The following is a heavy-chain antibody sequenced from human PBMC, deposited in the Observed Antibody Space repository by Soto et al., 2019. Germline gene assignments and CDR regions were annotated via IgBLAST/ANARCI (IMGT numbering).Heavy chain of an antibody. V-gene: IGHV4-59*01. Sequence: SETLSLTCTVSGGSISSYYWSCIRQPPGKGLEWIGYIYYSGSSNYNPSLKSRVTISVDRYKNQFSLKLSSVTAADTAVYYCARLVVGSSWYQNKLRRFEPWGQGTMVTVSS. CDR1: GGSISSYY. CDR2: IYYSGSS. CDR3: ARLVVGSSWYQNKLRRFEP. J-gene: IGHJ5*02. D-gene: IGHD6-13*01.